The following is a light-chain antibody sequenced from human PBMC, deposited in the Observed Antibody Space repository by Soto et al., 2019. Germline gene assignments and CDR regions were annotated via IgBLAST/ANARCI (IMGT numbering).Light chain of an antibody. CDR2: GAS. Sequence: DIHLTHSPSFLSASVGDSVTVTCRASQGIINFLNWYQHKRGEAPILLIYGASNLQNGVPSRFSGSGSGADFTLTISSLQPEDFATYYCQQSFSTPPTFGQGTNVDIK. V-gene: IGKV1-39*01. J-gene: IGKJ1*01. CDR1: QGIINF. CDR3: QQSFSTPPT.